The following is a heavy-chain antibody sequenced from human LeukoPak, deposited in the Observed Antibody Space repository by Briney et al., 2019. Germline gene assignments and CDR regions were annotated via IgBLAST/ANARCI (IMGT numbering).Heavy chain of an antibody. V-gene: IGHV4-39*07. D-gene: IGHD3-10*01. Sequence: SETLSLTCTVSGGSISSSSYYWGWIRQPPGKGLEWIGSIYYSGSTYYNPSLKSRVTISVDTSKNQFSLKLSSVTAADTAVYCCATGVWFGEFYFDYWGQGTLVTVSS. CDR3: ATGVWFGEFYFDY. J-gene: IGHJ4*02. CDR1: GGSISSSSYY. CDR2: IYYSGST.